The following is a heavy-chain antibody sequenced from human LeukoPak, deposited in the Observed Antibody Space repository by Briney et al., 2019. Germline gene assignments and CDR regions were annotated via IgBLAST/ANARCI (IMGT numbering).Heavy chain of an antibody. CDR2: ISSSSRTI. CDR3: ARGFHRYSYDSGPYAVY. D-gene: IGHD3-22*01. J-gene: IGHJ4*02. Sequence: GGSLRLSCAASGFTFSSYSMNWVRQAPGKGLEWVSYISSSSRTIYYADSVKGRFTISRDNAKNSLYLQMNSLRAEDTAVFYCARGFHRYSYDSGPYAVYWGQGTLVTVSS. CDR1: GFTFSSYS. V-gene: IGHV3-48*01.